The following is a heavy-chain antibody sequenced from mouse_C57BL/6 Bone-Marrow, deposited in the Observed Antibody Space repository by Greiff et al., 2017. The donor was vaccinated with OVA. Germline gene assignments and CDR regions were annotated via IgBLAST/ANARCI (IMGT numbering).Heavy chain of an antibody. D-gene: IGHD1-1*01. J-gene: IGHJ3*01. Sequence: QVQLQQPGAELVKPGASVKLSCKASGYTFTSYWMHWVKQRPGQGLEWIGMIHPNSGSTNYNEKFKSKATLTVDKSSSTAYMQLSSLTSEDSAVYYCARRYYGSSYLFAYWGQGTLVTVSA. CDR2: IHPNSGST. V-gene: IGHV1-64*01. CDR3: ARRYYGSSYLFAY. CDR1: GYTFTSYW.